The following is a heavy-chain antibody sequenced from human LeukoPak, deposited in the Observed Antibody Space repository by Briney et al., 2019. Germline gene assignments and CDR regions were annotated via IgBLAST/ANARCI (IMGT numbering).Heavy chain of an antibody. CDR2: ISGSGGST. D-gene: IGHD4-17*01. J-gene: IGHJ4*02. V-gene: IGHV3-23*01. Sequence: GGSLRLSCAASGFTFSSYAMSWVRQASGKGLEWVSAISGSGGSTYYADSVKGRFTISRDNSKNTLYLQMNSLRAEDTAVYYCANLPYGDYVGYFDYWGQGTLVTVSS. CDR1: GFTFSSYA. CDR3: ANLPYGDYVGYFDY.